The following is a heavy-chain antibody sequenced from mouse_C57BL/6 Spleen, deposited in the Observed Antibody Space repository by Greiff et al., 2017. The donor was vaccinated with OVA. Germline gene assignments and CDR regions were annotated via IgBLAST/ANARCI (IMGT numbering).Heavy chain of an antibody. V-gene: IGHV1-20*01. CDR2: INPYNGDT. Sequence: DVQLQESGPELVKPGDSVKISCKASGYSFTGYFMNWVMQSHGKSLEWIGRINPYNGDTFYNQKFKGKATLTVDKSSSTAHMELRSLTSEDSAVYYCARSYYGSSYYWYFDVWGTGTTVTVSS. CDR1: GYSFTGYF. CDR3: ARSYYGSSYYWYFDV. J-gene: IGHJ1*03. D-gene: IGHD1-1*01.